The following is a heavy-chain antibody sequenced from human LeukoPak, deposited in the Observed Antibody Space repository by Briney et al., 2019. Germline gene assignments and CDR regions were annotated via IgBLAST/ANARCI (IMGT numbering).Heavy chain of an antibody. CDR2: INPNSGGT. CDR3: ARAEMATIGFDY. J-gene: IGHJ4*02. D-gene: IGHD5-24*01. Sequence: ASVKVSCKASGYAFTGYYMHWVRQAPGQGLEWMGWINPNSGGTNYAQKFQGRVTMTRDTSISTAYMELSRLRSDDTAVCYCARAEMATIGFDYWGQGTLVTVSS. CDR1: GYAFTGYY. V-gene: IGHV1-2*02.